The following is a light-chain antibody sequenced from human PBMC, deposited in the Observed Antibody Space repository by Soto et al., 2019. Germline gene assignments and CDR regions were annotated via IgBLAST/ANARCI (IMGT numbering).Light chain of an antibody. J-gene: IGLJ7*01. V-gene: IGLV2-23*02. CDR3: CSYAGTSTHTV. CDR2: EVS. CDR1: SSDVGSYKL. Sequence: QSVLTQPASVSGFPGQSITISCTGTSSDVGSYKLVSWYQQHPGKAPKLMISEVSKRPSGISDRFSGSKSGSTASLTISGLQAEDEADYYCCSYAGTSTHTVFGGGTPLTVL.